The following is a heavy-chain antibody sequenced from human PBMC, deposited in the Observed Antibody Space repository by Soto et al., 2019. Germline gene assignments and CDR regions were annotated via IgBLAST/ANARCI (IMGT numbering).Heavy chain of an antibody. CDR1: GFTFSSYS. CDR2: ISSSSSTI. J-gene: IGHJ6*02. Sequence: GGSLRLSCAASGFTFSSYSMNWVRQAPGKGLEWVSYISSSSSTIYYADSVKGRFTISRDNAKNSLYLQMNSLRDEDTAVYYCARAGTIFFPVYGMDVWGQGTTVTVSS. V-gene: IGHV3-48*02. D-gene: IGHD3-9*01. CDR3: ARAGTIFFPVYGMDV.